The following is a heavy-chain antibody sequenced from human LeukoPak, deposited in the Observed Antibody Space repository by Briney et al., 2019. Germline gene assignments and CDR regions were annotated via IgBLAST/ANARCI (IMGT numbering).Heavy chain of an antibody. D-gene: IGHD3-16*02. V-gene: IGHV5-51*01. Sequence: GESLKISCKGSGYSFTSYWIGWVRQMPGKGLEWMGIIYPGDSDTRYSPSFQGQVTISADKSISTAYLQWSSLKASDTAMYYCARQLLRLGELSSHLDYWGQGTLVTVSS. CDR1: GYSFTSYW. CDR3: ARQLLRLGELSSHLDY. CDR2: IYPGDSDT. J-gene: IGHJ4*02.